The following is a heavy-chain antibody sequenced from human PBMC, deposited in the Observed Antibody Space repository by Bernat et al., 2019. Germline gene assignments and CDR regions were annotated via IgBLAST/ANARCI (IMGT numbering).Heavy chain of an antibody. Sequence: QVQLVQSGAEVKKPGSSVKVYCKASGGTFSSYAISWVRQAPGQGLEWMGGITRICGTANYAQKCQGRVTITADDSTSTAYIELSRLRSEATAVYYCARVRVNYYGSGSPPYYCYGMDVWGQGTKVTVSS. J-gene: IGHJ6*02. V-gene: IGHV1-69*01. CDR2: ITRICGTA. D-gene: IGHD3-10*01. CDR3: ARVRVNYYGSGSPPYYCYGMDV. CDR1: GGTFSSYA.